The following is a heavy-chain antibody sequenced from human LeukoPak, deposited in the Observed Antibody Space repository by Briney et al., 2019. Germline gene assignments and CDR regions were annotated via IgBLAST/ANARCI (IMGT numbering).Heavy chain of an antibody. CDR1: GFTLRSYE. D-gene: IGHD3-9*01. V-gene: IGHV3-48*03. CDR2: ISSSGSTI. CDR3: ARDYDILTGYAMDV. J-gene: IGHJ6*02. Sequence: RPGGSLRLSCAASGFTLRSYEMNWVRQAPGKGLEWVSYISSSGSTIYYADSVKGRFTISRDNAKNSLYLQMNSLRAEDTAVYYCARDYDILTGYAMDVWGQGTTVTVSS.